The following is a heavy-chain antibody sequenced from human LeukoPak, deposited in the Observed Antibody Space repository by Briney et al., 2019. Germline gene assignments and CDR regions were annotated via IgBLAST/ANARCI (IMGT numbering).Heavy chain of an antibody. Sequence: ASETLSLTCTVSGGSISSSYWSWIRQPAGKGLEWIGRIYTSGSTNYNPSLKSRVTMSVDTSKNQFSLKLSSVTAADTAVYYCARSQYCSGGSCYKVIWYFALWGRGTLVTVSS. CDR1: GGSISSSY. V-gene: IGHV4-4*07. CDR2: IYTSGST. CDR3: ARSQYCSGGSCYKVIWYFAL. D-gene: IGHD2-15*01. J-gene: IGHJ2*01.